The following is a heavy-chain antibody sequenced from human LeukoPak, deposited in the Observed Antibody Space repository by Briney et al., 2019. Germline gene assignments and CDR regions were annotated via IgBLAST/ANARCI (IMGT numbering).Heavy chain of an antibody. CDR2: IWDDGNNK. CDR3: ARDNGEWRLNWFDH. J-gene: IGHJ5*02. V-gene: IGHV3-33*01. D-gene: IGHD2-8*01. CDR1: GFTFTTYV. Sequence: GGSLRLSCAASGFTFTTYVMHWVRQAPGKGLDWVALIWDDGNNKYYADSVKGRFTISRDNSKNTLYLQMNSLRAEDTAIYYCARDNGEWRLNWFDHWGLGTLVTVSS.